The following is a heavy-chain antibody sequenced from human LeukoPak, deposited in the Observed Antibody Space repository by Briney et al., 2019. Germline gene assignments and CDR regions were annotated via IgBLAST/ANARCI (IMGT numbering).Heavy chain of an antibody. Sequence: SETLSLTCTVSGGSVGSGSYYWSWIRQPPGKGLEWIGHIYYSGSTNYNPSLKSRVTISVDTSKNQFSLKPSSVAAADTAVYYCARGDSWPEGTADFDYWGQGTLVTVSS. D-gene: IGHD1-1*01. J-gene: IGHJ4*02. CDR3: ARGDSWPEGTADFDY. CDR2: IYYSGST. V-gene: IGHV4-61*01. CDR1: GGSVGSGSYY.